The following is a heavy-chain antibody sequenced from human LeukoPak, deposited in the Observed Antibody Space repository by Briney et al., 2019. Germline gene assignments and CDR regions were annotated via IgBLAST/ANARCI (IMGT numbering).Heavy chain of an antibody. J-gene: IGHJ4*02. CDR2: IGSAGDT. D-gene: IGHD3-10*01. V-gene: IGHV3-13*01. CDR3: ARPRGFGEYYFGY. Sequence: GGSLRLSCVASGFTFNRYDMHWVRQVKGKGPEWVAGIGSAGDTYYADSVKGRFTISRENAKNSLYLQMNNLRDGDTAVYYCARPRGFGEYYFGYWGQGTLVTVSS. CDR1: GFTFNRYD.